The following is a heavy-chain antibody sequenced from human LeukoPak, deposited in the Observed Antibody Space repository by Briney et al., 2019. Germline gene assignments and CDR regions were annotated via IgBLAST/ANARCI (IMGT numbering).Heavy chain of an antibody. J-gene: IGHJ6*02. V-gene: IGHV3-7*03. Sequence: RGSLRLSCAASGFALSSHWMTWVRQVPGRGPEWVANVNRDGSETYYLDSVKGRFTISKDNAKNSLYLQMNSLRAEDTALYHCARNNGMDVWGQGTTVIVSS. CDR2: VNRDGSET. CDR3: ARNNGMDV. CDR1: GFALSSHW.